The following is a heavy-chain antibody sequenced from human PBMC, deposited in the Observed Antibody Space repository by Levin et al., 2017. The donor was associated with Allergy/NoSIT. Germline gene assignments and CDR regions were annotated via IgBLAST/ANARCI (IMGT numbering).Heavy chain of an antibody. Sequence: GGSLRLSCAASGFTFSSYAMSWVRQAPGKGLEWVSAISGSGGGTYYADSVKGRFTISRDNSKDTLYLQMNSLRAEDTAVYYCAKDGKAGATLYYYYGMDVWGQGTTVTVSS. CDR3: AKDGKAGATLYYYYGMDV. CDR1: GFTFSSYA. CDR2: ISGSGGGT. D-gene: IGHD1-26*01. J-gene: IGHJ6*02. V-gene: IGHV3-23*01.